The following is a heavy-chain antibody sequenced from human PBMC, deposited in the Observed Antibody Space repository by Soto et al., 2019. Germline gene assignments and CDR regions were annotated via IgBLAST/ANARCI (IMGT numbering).Heavy chain of an antibody. D-gene: IGHD3-10*01. J-gene: IGHJ4*02. CDR3: AKRNYGSEFDY. V-gene: IGHV3-74*01. CDR1: GFTFDDYA. CDR2: INTDGSST. Sequence: GGSLRLSCAASGFTFDDYAMHWVRQAPRKGLVWVSHINTDGSSTNYADSVKGRFTISRDNAQNTLYLQMNSLRAEDTAVYYCAKRNYGSEFDYWGQGTLVTVSS.